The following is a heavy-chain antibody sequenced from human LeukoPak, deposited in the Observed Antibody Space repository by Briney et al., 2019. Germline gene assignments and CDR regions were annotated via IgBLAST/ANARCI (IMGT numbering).Heavy chain of an antibody. CDR1: GGSISSYY. D-gene: IGHD6-19*01. J-gene: IGHJ6*03. Sequence: SETLSLTCTVSGGSISSYYWSWIRQPPGKGLEWIGYIYYSGSTNYNPSLKSRVTISVDTSKNQFSLKLSSVTAADTAVYYCARDQNSSGWYGASPYYYYMDVWGKGTTVTVSS. CDR3: ARDQNSSGWYGASPYYYYMDV. V-gene: IGHV4-59*01. CDR2: IYYSGST.